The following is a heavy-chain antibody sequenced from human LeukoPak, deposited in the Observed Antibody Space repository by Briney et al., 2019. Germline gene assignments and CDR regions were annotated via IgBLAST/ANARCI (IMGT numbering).Heavy chain of an antibody. D-gene: IGHD5-18*01. Sequence: SETLSLTCAVYGGSFSGYYWSWIRQPPEKGLEWIGEINHSGSANYNPSLKSRVTISVDTSKNQFSLKLSSVTAADTAVYYCARKGYSHGSPPQWSVKTGNYFDYWGQGTLVTVSS. V-gene: IGHV4-34*01. J-gene: IGHJ4*02. CDR3: ARKGYSHGSPPQWSVKTGNYFDY. CDR2: INHSGSA. CDR1: GGSFSGYY.